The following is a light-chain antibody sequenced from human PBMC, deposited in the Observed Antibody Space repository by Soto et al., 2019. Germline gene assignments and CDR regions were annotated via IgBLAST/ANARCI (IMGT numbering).Light chain of an antibody. CDR2: LASDGSH. CDR3: HTWGGGIHVV. J-gene: IGLJ2*01. V-gene: IGLV4-69*01. Sequence: QSVLTQSPSASASLGASVKLTCTLSSGHSSYAIAWHQQQPEKGPRYLMKLASDGSHTKGDAIPDRVSGSSSGAGRYLTMSSRQSEDEADCYSHTWGGGIHVVFGAGTALTVL. CDR1: SGHSSYA.